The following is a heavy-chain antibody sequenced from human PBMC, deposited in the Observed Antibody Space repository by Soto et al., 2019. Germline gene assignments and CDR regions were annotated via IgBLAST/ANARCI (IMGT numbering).Heavy chain of an antibody. Sequence: KSVGSLKISCAASSFTFSRYSMNWVRKAPGKGLEWVSSISSTTNYIYYADSMKGRFTVSRDNAKNSVYLDMNSLSAEDTAVYYCARESEDLTSIFDYWGQGTLVTVSS. CDR2: ISSTTNYI. CDR3: ARESEDLTSIFDY. J-gene: IGHJ4*02. CDR1: SFTFSRYS. V-gene: IGHV3-21*01.